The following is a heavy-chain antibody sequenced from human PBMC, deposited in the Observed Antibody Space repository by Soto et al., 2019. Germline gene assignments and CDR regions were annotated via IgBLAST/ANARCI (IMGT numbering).Heavy chain of an antibody. V-gene: IGHV1-8*01. CDR3: AKGYYSGYDLAYFDY. CDR2: MNPGSGDT. D-gene: IGHD5-12*01. CDR1: GYSFTNND. J-gene: IGHJ4*02. Sequence: ASVKVSCKASGYSFTNNDVSWVRQATGQGLEWMGWMNPGSGDTGYAQKFQGRVTMTRDISIATAYMELSSLRSDDTAIYYCAKGYYSGYDLAYFDYWGQGTLVTVSS.